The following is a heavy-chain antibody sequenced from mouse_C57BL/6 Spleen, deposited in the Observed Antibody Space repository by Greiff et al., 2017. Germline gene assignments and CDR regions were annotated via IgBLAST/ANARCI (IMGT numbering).Heavy chain of an antibody. CDR1: GYAFSSSW. Sequence: QVQLKESGPELVKPGASVKISCKASGYAFSSSWMNWVKQRPGKGLEWIGRIYPGDGDTNYNGKFKGKATLTADKSSSTAYMQLSSLTSEDSAVYVCARERNDYGSDWDFDVWGKGTTVTVSS. D-gene: IGHD1-1*01. CDR2: IYPGDGDT. V-gene: IGHV1-82*01. J-gene: IGHJ1*03. CDR3: ARERNDYGSDWDFDV.